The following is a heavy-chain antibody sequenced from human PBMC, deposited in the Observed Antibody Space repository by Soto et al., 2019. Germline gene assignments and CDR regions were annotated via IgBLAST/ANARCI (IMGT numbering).Heavy chain of an antibody. CDR1: GFTFSSYD. V-gene: IGHV3-30*04. CDR2: ISYDGSNK. J-gene: IGHJ4*02. D-gene: IGHD4-17*01. CDR3: ARGDDYGDYYFDY. Sequence: GGSLRLSCAASGFTFSSYDMHWVRQAPGKGLEWVAVISYDGSNKYYADSVKGRFTISRDNSKNTLYLQMNSLRAEDTAEYYCARGDDYGDYYFDYWGQGTLVTVSS.